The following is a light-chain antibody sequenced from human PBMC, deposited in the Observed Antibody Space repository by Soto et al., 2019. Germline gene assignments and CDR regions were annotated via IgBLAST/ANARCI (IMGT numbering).Light chain of an antibody. V-gene: IGLV2-23*01. CDR1: SSDVGSYNL. Sequence: QSVLAQPASVSGSPGQSITISCTGTSSDVGSYNLVSWYQQHPGKAPKLMIYEGSKRPSGVSNRFSGSKSGNTASLTISGLQAEDEADSYCCSYAGSSTFYVFGTGTKVTV. CDR2: EGS. CDR3: CSYAGSSTFYV. J-gene: IGLJ1*01.